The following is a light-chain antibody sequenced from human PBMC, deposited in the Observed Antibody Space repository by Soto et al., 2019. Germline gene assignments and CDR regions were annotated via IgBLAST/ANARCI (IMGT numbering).Light chain of an antibody. CDR1: SYVSSSY. V-gene: IGKV3D-20*01. J-gene: IGKJ5*01. Sequence: EIVLTQSPSTLSLSTGERATLSCGASSYVSSSYVSWYHQKSGVAPRLLVHDASSRATSSADRSSSSKSATEVIPITSRLQPEDAAVYCYQQDESSPITFGQGTRLEIK. CDR2: DAS. CDR3: QQDESSPIT.